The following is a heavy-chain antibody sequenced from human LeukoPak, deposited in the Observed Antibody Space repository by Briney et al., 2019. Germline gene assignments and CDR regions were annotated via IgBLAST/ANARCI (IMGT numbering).Heavy chain of an antibody. D-gene: IGHD1-7*01. CDR1: GFTFSTYW. V-gene: IGHV3-74*01. CDR2: INSDGRIT. CDR3: VRDRLNWNYDYYYYGMDV. Sequence: GGSLRLSCAASGFTFSTYWMHWVRQAPGKGLVWVSRINSDGRITSYADSVKGRFTISRDNAKNTLYLQMNSLRAEDTAVYYCVRDRLNWNYDYYYYGMDVWGQGTTVTVSS. J-gene: IGHJ6*02.